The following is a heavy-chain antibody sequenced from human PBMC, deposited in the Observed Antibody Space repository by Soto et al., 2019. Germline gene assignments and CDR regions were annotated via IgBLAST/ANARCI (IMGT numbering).Heavy chain of an antibody. J-gene: IGHJ5*02. V-gene: IGHV3-23*01. CDR1: GFTFSSYA. D-gene: IGHD3-22*01. CDR3: AKCPDSSNGRYWFDP. Sequence: EVQLLESGGGLVQPGGSLRLSCAASGFTFSSYAMTWVRQAPGKGLEWVSGISGSGGSTYYADSVKGRFTISRDNSKNALYLQMNSVRAEDTAEYYCAKCPDSSNGRYWFDPWGQGTLVTVSS. CDR2: ISGSGGST.